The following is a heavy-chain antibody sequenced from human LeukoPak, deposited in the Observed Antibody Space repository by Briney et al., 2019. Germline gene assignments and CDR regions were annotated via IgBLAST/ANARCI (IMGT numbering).Heavy chain of an antibody. CDR3: ARLDDTNGYYTHFDY. Sequence: GESLKISCLGSGYNFTNFWIGWVRQMPGKGLEWMGIIYPGDSDTRYSPSFQGQVTISVDKSINTAYLQWSSLKASDTAIYYCARLDDTNGYYTHFDYWGQGTRVTVSS. CDR2: IYPGDSDT. V-gene: IGHV5-51*01. J-gene: IGHJ4*02. CDR1: GYNFTNFW. D-gene: IGHD3-22*01.